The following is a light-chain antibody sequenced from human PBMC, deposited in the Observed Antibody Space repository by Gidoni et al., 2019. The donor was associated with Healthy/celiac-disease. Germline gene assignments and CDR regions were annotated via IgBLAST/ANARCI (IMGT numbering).Light chain of an antibody. CDR3: SSYTSSSTPYV. CDR2: EVS. V-gene: IGLV2-14*01. J-gene: IGLJ1*01. CDR1: RSNVGGYTY. Sequence: QSALTQPAAVSGSPGQSLTISCTGTRSNVGGYTYVSCYQQHPGKAPKLMIYEVSNRPSGVSKRFSGSKSGNTASLTSSGLQAEDEADYYCSSYTSSSTPYVFGTGTKVTVL.